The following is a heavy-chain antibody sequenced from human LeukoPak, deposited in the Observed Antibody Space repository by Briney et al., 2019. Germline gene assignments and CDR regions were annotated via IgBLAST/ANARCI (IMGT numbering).Heavy chain of an antibody. CDR3: AREGWFGESNNWFDP. CDR1: GGTFSSYA. J-gene: IGHJ5*02. CDR2: IIPIFGTA. D-gene: IGHD3-10*01. V-gene: IGHV1-69*06. Sequence: GASVKVSCKASGGTFSSYAISWVRQAPGQGLEWMGGIIPIFGTANYAQKFQGRVTITADKSTSTAYMELSSLRSEDTAVYYCAREGWFGESNNWFDPWGQGTLVTVSS.